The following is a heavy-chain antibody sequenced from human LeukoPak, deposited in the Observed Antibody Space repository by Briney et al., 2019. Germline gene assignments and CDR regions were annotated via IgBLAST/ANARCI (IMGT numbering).Heavy chain of an antibody. Sequence: GGSLRLSCAASGFTFSSYWLSWVRQAPGKGLEWVANIKQDGSEKYYVDSVKGRFTISRDNAKNSLYLQMNSLRAEDTAVYYCARERDSSAGYFDYWGQGTLVTVSS. CDR3: ARERDSSAGYFDY. V-gene: IGHV3-7*01. D-gene: IGHD6-19*01. CDR1: GFTFSSYW. J-gene: IGHJ4*02. CDR2: IKQDGSEK.